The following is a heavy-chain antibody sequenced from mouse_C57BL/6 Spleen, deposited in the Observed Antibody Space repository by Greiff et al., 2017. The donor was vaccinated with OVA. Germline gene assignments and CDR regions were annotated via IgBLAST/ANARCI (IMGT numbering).Heavy chain of an antibody. CDR2: IYPRSGNT. J-gene: IGHJ2*01. CDR3: ARETAQATRYFDY. V-gene: IGHV1-81*01. Sequence: VKLVESGAELARPGASVKLSCKASGYTFTSYGISWVKQRTGQGLEWIGEIYPRSGNTYYNEKFKGKATLTADKSSSTAYMELRSLTSEDSAVYFCARETAQATRYFDYWGQGTTLTVSS. CDR1: GYTFTSYG. D-gene: IGHD3-2*02.